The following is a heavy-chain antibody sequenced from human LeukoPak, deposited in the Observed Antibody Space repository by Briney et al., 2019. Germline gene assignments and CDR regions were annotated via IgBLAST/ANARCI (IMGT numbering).Heavy chain of an antibody. CDR1: GGSISSYY. Sequence: SETLSLTCTISGGSISSYYWSWIRQPPGKGLEWIAYIYYSGSTDYNPSLKSRVTMSVDTSKNQFSLKLSSVTAADTAVYYCAREGSVGPNAFDIWGQGTMVTVSS. J-gene: IGHJ3*02. CDR3: AREGSVGPNAFDI. D-gene: IGHD2-2*01. CDR2: IYYSGST. V-gene: IGHV4-59*12.